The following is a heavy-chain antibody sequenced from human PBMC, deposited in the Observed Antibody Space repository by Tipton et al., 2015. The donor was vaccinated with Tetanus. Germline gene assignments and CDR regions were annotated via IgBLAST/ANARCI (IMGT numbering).Heavy chain of an antibody. CDR2: ISSSGST. V-gene: IGHV4-61*01. Sequence: GLVKPSETLSLTCTVSGGSINSGTFYWSWIRQPPGKGLEWLAYISSSGSTNSNYSLKSRITMSRDTSKNQFSLKLASVTAADTAVYYCARAGMVTDDRSKFDSWGQGSLVSASS. J-gene: IGHJ4*02. CDR3: ARAGMVTDDRSKFDS. CDR1: GGSINSGTFY. D-gene: IGHD2-21*02.